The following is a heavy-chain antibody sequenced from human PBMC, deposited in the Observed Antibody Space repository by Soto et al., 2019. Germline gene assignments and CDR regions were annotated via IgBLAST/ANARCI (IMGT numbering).Heavy chain of an antibody. Sequence: SETLSLTCTVSGGSISSSSYYWGWIRQPPGKGLEWIGSIYYSGSTYYNPSLKSRVTISVDTSRNQFSLKLSSVTAADTAVYYCASGAAMAHSYYYYGMDVWGQGTTVTVSS. CDR2: IYYSGST. CDR3: ASGAAMAHSYYYYGMDV. CDR1: GGSISSSSYY. D-gene: IGHD5-18*01. J-gene: IGHJ6*02. V-gene: IGHV4-39*01.